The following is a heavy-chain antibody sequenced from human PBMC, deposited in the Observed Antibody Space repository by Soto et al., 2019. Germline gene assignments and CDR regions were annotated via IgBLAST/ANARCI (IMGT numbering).Heavy chain of an antibody. V-gene: IGHV2-26*01. Sequence: QVTLKESGPVLVKPTETLTLTCTVSGFSLSNARMGVSWIRQPPGKALEWLAHIFSNDEKSYSTSLKRRLTIAKDTSKSQVVHSMTRLDPVATAKYYCARIRRYCSGCSCYLPGWFDPWGQGTLVTVSS. CDR1: GFSLSNARMG. CDR3: ARIRRYCSGCSCYLPGWFDP. J-gene: IGHJ5*02. D-gene: IGHD2-15*01. CDR2: IFSNDEK.